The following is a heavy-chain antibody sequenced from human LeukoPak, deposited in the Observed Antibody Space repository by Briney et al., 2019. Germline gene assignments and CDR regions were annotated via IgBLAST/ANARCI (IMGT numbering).Heavy chain of an antibody. CDR1: GFTFRNYA. CDR2: ISGSGDGT. V-gene: IGHV3-23*01. J-gene: IGHJ6*02. CDR3: ARANYDILTGPYGMDV. D-gene: IGHD3-9*01. Sequence: PGGSLRLSCAASGFTFRNYALSWVRQAPGKGLEWVSAISGSGDGTYYADSVKGRFTISRDNSKSTLYLQMNSLRAEDTAVYYCARANYDILTGPYGMDVWGQGTTVTVSS.